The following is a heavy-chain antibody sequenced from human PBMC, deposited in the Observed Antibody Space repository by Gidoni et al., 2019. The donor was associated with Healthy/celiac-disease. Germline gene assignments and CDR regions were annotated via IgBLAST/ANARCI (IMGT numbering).Heavy chain of an antibody. Sequence: EVQLLESGGGLVQPGGSLRLSCAASGFTFSSYAMSWVRQAPGKGLEWVSAISGSGGSTYYADSVKGRFTISRDNSKNTLYLQMNSLRAEDTAVYYCASGRDGYNYYYYGMDVWGQGTTVTVSS. CDR1: GFTFSSYA. V-gene: IGHV3-23*01. D-gene: IGHD5-12*01. J-gene: IGHJ6*02. CDR2: ISGSGGST. CDR3: ASGRDGYNYYYYGMDV.